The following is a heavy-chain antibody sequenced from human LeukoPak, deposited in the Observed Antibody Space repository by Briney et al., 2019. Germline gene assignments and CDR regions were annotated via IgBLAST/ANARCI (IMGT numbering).Heavy chain of an antibody. CDR2: TYYRSKWYN. D-gene: IGHD3-10*01. V-gene: IGHV6-1*01. CDR3: ARGGGFGELGRDYYYYYGMDV. CDR1: GDSVSSNSAA. J-gene: IGHJ6*02. Sequence: SQTLSLTCAISGDSVSSNSAAWNWIRQSPSRGLEWLGRTYYRSKWYNDYAVSVKSRITINPDTSKNQFSLQLNSVTPEDTAVYYCARGGGFGELGRDYYYYYGMDVWGQGTTVTVSS.